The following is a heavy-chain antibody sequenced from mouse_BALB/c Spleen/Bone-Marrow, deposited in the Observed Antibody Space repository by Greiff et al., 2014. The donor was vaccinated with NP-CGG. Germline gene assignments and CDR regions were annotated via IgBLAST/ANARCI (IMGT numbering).Heavy chain of an antibody. Sequence: EVKLVESGGGLVKPGGSLKLSCAASGFTFSDYYMYWVRQIPEKRLEWVATISDGGGYTYYPDSVWGRFTISRDNAKNNLYLQMSSLKSEDTAMYYCARSGERYGAMDYWGQGTSVNVFS. V-gene: IGHV5-4*02. D-gene: IGHD2-10*02. CDR3: ARSGERYGAMDY. J-gene: IGHJ4*01. CDR2: ISDGGGYT. CDR1: GFTFSDYY.